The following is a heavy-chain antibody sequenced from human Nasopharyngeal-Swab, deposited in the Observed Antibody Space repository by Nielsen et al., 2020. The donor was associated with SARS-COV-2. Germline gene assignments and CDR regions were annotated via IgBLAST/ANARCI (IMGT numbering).Heavy chain of an antibody. CDR2: INPSGGST. J-gene: IGHJ4*02. CDR1: GYTFTSYY. CDR3: ARDSQNLRCWDY. V-gene: IGHV1-46*01. Sequence: ASVKVSCKASGYTFTSYYMHWVRQAPGQGLEWMGIINPSGGSTSYAQKFQGRVTMTRDTSTSTVYMGLSSLRSEDTAVYYCARDSQNLRCWDYWGQGTLVTVSS. D-gene: IGHD4-17*01.